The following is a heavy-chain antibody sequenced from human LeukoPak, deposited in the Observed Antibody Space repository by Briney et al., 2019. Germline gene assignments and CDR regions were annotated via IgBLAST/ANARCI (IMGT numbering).Heavy chain of an antibody. D-gene: IGHD5-18*01. CDR1: GITFSRYS. V-gene: IGHV3-21*01. CDR3: ARQADTPTLIWSFTDY. CDR2: ISSSSSYI. J-gene: IGHJ4*02. Sequence: PGGSLRLSCEASGITFSRYSLTWVRQAPGKGLEWVSSISSSSSYIYYADSVKGRFTISRDNAKNSLYLQMNSLRAEDTALYYCARQADTPTLIWSFTDYWGQGTLVTVSS.